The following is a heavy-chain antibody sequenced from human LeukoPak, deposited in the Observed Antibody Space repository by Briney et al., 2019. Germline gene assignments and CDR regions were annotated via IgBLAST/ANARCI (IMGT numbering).Heavy chain of an antibody. V-gene: IGHV4-34*01. J-gene: IGHJ4*02. D-gene: IGHD6-19*01. Sequence: PSETLSLTCAVYGGPFSGYYWSWVRQPPGKGLEWIGEINHSGSTNYNPSLKSRVTISVDTSKNQFSLKLSSVTAADTAVYYCARGASSGWYRPFDYWGQGTLVTVSS. CDR2: INHSGST. CDR1: GGPFSGYY. CDR3: ARGASSGWYRPFDY.